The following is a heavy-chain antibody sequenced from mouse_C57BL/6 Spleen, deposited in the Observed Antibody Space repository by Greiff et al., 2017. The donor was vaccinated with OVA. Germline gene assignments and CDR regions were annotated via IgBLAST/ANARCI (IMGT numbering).Heavy chain of an antibody. V-gene: IGHV2-6-1*01. J-gene: IGHJ4*01. CDR2: IWSDGST. CDR3: ARHGYWAMDY. Sequence: VKLKESGPGLVAPSPSLSITCTVSGFSLPSYGVHWVRQPPGPGLEWLVVIWSDGSTTYNSALKSRLSISKDNSKSQVFLKMNSLQTDDTAMYYCARHGYWAMDYWGQGTSVTVSS. D-gene: IGHD1-2*01. CDR1: GFSLPSYG.